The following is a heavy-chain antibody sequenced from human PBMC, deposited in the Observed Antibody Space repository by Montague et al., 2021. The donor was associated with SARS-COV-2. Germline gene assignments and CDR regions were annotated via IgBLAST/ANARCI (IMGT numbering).Heavy chain of an antibody. Sequence: SLRLSCAASGFTFSSYSMNWVRQAPGKGLEWVSSISSSSSYIYYADSVRGRFTISRDNAKNSLYLQMNSLKVEDTALYYCAKAPWGSDWYYFDYWGQGTLVTVSS. CDR3: AKAPWGSDWYYFDY. CDR2: ISSSSSYI. J-gene: IGHJ4*02. D-gene: IGHD3-9*01. V-gene: IGHV3-21*03. CDR1: GFTFSSYS.